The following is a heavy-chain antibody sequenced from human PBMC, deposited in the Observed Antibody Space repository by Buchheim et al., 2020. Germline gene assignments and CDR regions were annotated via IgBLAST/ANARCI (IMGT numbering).Heavy chain of an antibody. D-gene: IGHD3-3*01. CDR1: GFTFSNYG. V-gene: IGHV3-30*18. CDR3: AKEGRFTEWYYDY. J-gene: IGHJ4*02. Sequence: QVHLVESGGGLVQPGDSLRLSCGASGFTFSNYGIHWLRKAPGKGLEWVAAIADDGGAKVYADSVKGRFTLSRDNSKNMVYLQMNSLRPDDSALYCCAKEGRFTEWYYDYWGQGTL. CDR2: IADDGGAK.